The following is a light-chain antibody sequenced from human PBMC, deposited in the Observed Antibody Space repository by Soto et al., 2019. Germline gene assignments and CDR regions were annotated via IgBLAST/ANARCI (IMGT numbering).Light chain of an antibody. V-gene: IGKV3-11*01. CDR2: DAY. J-gene: IGKJ4*01. Sequence: EIVLTQSPATLSLSPGERATLSCRASQSVSSYLAWYQQKPGQAPRLLIYDAYNRATGIPARFSGRGSGTDFTLNNSSLEPEDFAVYYCQQRSNWLTFSGGTKEEIK. CDR3: QQRSNWLT. CDR1: QSVSSY.